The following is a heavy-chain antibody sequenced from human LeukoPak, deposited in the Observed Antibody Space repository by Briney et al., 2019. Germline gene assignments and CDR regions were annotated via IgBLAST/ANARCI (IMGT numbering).Heavy chain of an antibody. V-gene: IGHV3-30-3*02. J-gene: IGHJ4*02. CDR2: ISYDRSSV. Sequence: GGSLRLSCAASGFPFSDFAIHWVRQTPGKGLEWVAAISYDRSSVYYADSVKGRFTISRDNSRNTPYLQMNSLRAEDTAVYCCAKSRDTSGYSAFDYWGQGTLVAVSS. CDR3: AKSRDTSGYSAFDY. CDR1: GFPFSDFA. D-gene: IGHD3-22*01.